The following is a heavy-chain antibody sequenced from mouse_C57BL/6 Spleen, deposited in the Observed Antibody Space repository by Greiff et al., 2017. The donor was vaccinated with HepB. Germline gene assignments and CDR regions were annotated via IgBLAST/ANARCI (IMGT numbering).Heavy chain of an antibody. D-gene: IGHD3-1*01. CDR2: IWSGGST. J-gene: IGHJ3*01. Sequence: QVQLKQSGPGLVQPSQRLSITCTVSGFSLTSYGVHWVRQSPGKGAVWLGVIWSGGSTDYSAAFISRLSISKDNSKSQVFFKMNSLQADDTAIYYCARNLWILGAFAYWGQGTLVTVSA. CDR3: ARNLWILGAFAY. CDR1: GFSLTSYG. V-gene: IGHV2-2*01.